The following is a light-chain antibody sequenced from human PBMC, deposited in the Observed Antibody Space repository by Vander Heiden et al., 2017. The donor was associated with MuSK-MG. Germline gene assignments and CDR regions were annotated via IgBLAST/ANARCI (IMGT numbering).Light chain of an antibody. CDR2: AAS. CDR1: QGINSY. CDR3: QQFNSYPLVT. Sequence: DIQLTQSPSFLSASVGDRVTITCRASQGINSYLAWYQQKPGKAPKLLIYAASTLQSGVPSRFSGSGYGTEFTLTISRRQPEDFAPYFCQQFNSYPLVTFGGGTKVEI. J-gene: IGKJ4*01. V-gene: IGKV1-9*01.